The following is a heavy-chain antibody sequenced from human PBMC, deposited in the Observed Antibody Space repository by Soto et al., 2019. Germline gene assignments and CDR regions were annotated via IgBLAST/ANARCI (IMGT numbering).Heavy chain of an antibody. CDR3: VSPASVALDYYYYGMDV. CDR1: GYSFTSYW. V-gene: IGHV5-10-1*01. J-gene: IGHJ6*02. Sequence: GESLKISCKGSGYSFTSYWISWVRQMPGKGLEWMGRIDPSDSYANYSPSFQGHVTISADKSISTAYLQWSSLKASDTAMYYCVSPASVALDYYYYGMDVWGQGTTVTVSS. CDR2: IDPSDSYA. D-gene: IGHD2-15*01.